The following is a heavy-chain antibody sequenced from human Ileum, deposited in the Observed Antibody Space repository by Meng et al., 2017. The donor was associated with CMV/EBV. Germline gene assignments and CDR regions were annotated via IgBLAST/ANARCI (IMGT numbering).Heavy chain of an antibody. V-gene: IGHV3-72*01. Sequence: SGFSFRDLTVPWFGRAPGKGLEGMSGIRNKASIHSTECAASVGGRFTTSRDDSDNSLYRQMNSLKTEDAATYFCARDSMKGGGFDFWGRGTLVTVSS. CDR2: IRNKASIHST. D-gene: IGHD3-10*01. CDR3: ARDSMKGGGFDF. J-gene: IGHJ4*02. CDR1: GFSFRDLT.